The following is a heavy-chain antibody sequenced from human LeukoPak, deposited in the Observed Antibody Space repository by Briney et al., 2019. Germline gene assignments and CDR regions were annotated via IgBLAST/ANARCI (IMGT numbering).Heavy chain of an antibody. D-gene: IGHD3-10*01. CDR3: ARGAEYDGSGSYYDGNWFDP. CDR2: ISSSGITT. J-gene: IGHJ5*02. Sequence: GGSLRLSCAASGFTFSSYEMNWVRQAPGKGLEWVSYISSSGITTYYADSVKGRSTISRDNAKNSLFLQMNSLRAEDTAVYYCARGAEYDGSGSYYDGNWFDPWGQGTLVTVSS. V-gene: IGHV3-48*03. CDR1: GFTFSSYE.